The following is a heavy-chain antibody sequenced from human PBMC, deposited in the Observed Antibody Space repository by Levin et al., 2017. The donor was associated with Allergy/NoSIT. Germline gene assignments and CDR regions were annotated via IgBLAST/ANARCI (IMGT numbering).Heavy chain of an antibody. CDR3: ARHTYYYGSGSY. V-gene: IGHV4-39*01. D-gene: IGHD3-10*01. Sequence: SETLSLTCTVSGGSISSSSYYWGWIRQPPGKGLEWIGSIYYSGSTYYNPSLKSRVTISVDTSKNQFSLKLSSVTAADTAVYYCARHTYYYGSGSYWGQGTLVTVSS. CDR1: GGSISSSSYY. J-gene: IGHJ4*02. CDR2: IYYSGST.